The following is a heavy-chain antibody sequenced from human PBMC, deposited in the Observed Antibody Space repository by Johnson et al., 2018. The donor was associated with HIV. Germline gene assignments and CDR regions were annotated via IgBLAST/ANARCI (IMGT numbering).Heavy chain of an antibody. V-gene: IGHV3-30*02. CDR3: AKDLGGYSSSWNNAFDI. CDR2: IRYDGSNK. CDR1: GFTFSSYG. Sequence: LLVESGGGVVQPGGSLRLSCAASGFTFSSYGMHWVRQAPGKGLEWVAFIRYDGSNKYYADSVKGRFTISRDNSKNTLYLQMNSLRAEDTAVYYCAKDLGGYSSSWNNAFDIWGQGTMVTVST. D-gene: IGHD6-13*01. J-gene: IGHJ3*02.